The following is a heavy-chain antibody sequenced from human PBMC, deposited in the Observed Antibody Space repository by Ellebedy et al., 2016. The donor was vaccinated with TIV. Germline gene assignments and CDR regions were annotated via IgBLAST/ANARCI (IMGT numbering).Heavy chain of an antibody. CDR2: IYYSGST. Sequence: MPSETLSLTCTVSGGSFSSGGYYWSCFRQHPGKGLEWIGYIYYSGSTYYNPSLKSRVTISVDTSKNQFSLKLSSVTAADTAGYYCARAEGPHDYWGQGTLVTVPS. CDR3: ARAEGPHDY. J-gene: IGHJ4*02. V-gene: IGHV4-31*03. CDR1: GGSFSSGGYY.